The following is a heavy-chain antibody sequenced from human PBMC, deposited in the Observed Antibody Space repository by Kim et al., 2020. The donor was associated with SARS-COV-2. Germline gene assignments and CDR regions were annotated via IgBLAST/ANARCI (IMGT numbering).Heavy chain of an antibody. Sequence: GGSLRLSCAASGFTFSSYGMHWVRQAPGKGLEWVAVISYDGSNKYYADSVKGRFTISRDNSKNTLYLQMNSLRAEDTAVYYCAKDRAYCSGGSCYSHYYYYGMDVWGQGTTVTVSS. V-gene: IGHV3-30*18. CDR3: AKDRAYCSGGSCYSHYYYYGMDV. J-gene: IGHJ6*02. CDR1: GFTFSSYG. D-gene: IGHD2-15*01. CDR2: ISYDGSNK.